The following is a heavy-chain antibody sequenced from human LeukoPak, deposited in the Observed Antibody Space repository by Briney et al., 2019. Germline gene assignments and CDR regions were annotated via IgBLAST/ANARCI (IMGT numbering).Heavy chain of an antibody. CDR2: IIPIFGTA. V-gene: IGHV1-69*05. Sequence: ASVKVSCKASGGTFSSYAISWVRQAPGQGLEGMGGIIPIFGTANYAQKFQGRVTITTDEFTSTAYMELSTLRSEYTAVYYCARSMAVYEVFDHWGQGTLVTVSS. J-gene: IGHJ4*02. D-gene: IGHD5/OR15-5a*01. CDR3: ARSMAVYEVFDH. CDR1: GGTFSSYA.